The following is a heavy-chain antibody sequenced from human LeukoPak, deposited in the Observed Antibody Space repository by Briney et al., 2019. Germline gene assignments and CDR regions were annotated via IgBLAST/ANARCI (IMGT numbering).Heavy chain of an antibody. D-gene: IGHD3-10*01. CDR1: GGSISSGDYY. Sequence: KPSETLSLTCTVSGGSISSGDYYWSWIRQPPGKGLEWIGCIYYSGSTYYNPSLKSRVTISVDTSKNQFSLKLSSVTAADTAVYYCARAPAETDYYGSGSYPDYWGQGTLVTVSS. CDR2: IYYSGST. J-gene: IGHJ4*02. V-gene: IGHV4-39*07. CDR3: ARAPAETDYYGSGSYPDY.